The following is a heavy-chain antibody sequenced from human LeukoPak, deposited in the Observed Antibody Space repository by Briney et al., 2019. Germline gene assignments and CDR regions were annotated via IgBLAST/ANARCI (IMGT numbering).Heavy chain of an antibody. V-gene: IGHV4-59*12. CDR3: ARVEDSGYDYRGRFDP. J-gene: IGHJ5*02. D-gene: IGHD5-12*01. CDR2: IYYTGST. Sequence: SETLSLTCTVSGGSISTYYWSWIRQPPGKGLEWIGYIYYTGSTNYNPSLKSRVTISVDTSKNQFSLRLSSVTAADTAVYYCARVEDSGYDYRGRFDPWGQGTLVTVSS. CDR1: GGSISTYY.